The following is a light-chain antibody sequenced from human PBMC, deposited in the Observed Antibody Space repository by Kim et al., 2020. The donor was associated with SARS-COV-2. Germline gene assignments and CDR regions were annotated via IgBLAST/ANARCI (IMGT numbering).Light chain of an antibody. Sequence: DIQMTQSPSSLSAFVGDRVTITCRASQTISSYVNWYQQKPGKAPKLLIYTASHLQDGVPSRFSGSGSGTDFTLTISSLQPEDFTTYYCQQSYRTWTFGQGTKVDI. V-gene: IGKV1-39*01. CDR3: QQSYRTWT. J-gene: IGKJ1*01. CDR1: QTISSY. CDR2: TAS.